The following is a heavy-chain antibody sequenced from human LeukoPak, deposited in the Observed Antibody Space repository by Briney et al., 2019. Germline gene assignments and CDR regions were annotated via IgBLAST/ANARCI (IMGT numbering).Heavy chain of an antibody. Sequence: GESLKISCKGSGYSFTSYWIGWVRQMPGKGLEWMGRVYPGDSDITYSPAFQGQVTVSADRSTNTAYLQLNSLKASDTAMYYCARQRDYGDDIYSRYFDYWGQGVLVTVSS. CDR3: ARQRDYGDDIYSRYFDY. V-gene: IGHV5-51*01. D-gene: IGHD4-17*01. CDR1: GYSFTSYW. CDR2: VYPGDSDI. J-gene: IGHJ4*02.